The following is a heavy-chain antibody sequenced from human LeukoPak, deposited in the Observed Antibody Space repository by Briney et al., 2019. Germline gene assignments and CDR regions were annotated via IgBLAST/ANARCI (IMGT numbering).Heavy chain of an antibody. CDR1: GYTFTIYA. J-gene: IGHJ4*02. Sequence: ASVKVSCKASGYTFTIYAMHWVRQAPGQRLEWMGWINAGNGNTKYSQKFQGRVTMTRDTSTSTVYMELSSLRSEDTAVYYCARGQGLGSITIFGVVIKPHPYYFDYWGQGTLVTVSS. V-gene: IGHV1-3*01. CDR3: ARGQGLGSITIFGVVIKPHPYYFDY. CDR2: INAGNGNT. D-gene: IGHD3-3*01.